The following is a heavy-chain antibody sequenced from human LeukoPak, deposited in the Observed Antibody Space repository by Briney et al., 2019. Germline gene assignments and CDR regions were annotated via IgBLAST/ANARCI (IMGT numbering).Heavy chain of an antibody. J-gene: IGHJ3*02. D-gene: IGHD3-22*01. CDR2: INHSGST. CDR3: ARGSSYYYDSSGYRWRKRTFDI. CDR1: GGSISSYY. Sequence: PSETLSLTCTVSGGSISSYYWSWIRQPPGKGLEWIGEINHSGSTNYNPSLKSRVTISVDTSKNQFSLKLSSVTAADTAVYYCARGSSYYYDSSGYRWRKRTFDIWGQGTMVTVSS. V-gene: IGHV4-34*01.